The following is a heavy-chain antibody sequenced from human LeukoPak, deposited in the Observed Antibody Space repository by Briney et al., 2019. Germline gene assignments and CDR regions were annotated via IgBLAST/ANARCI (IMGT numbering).Heavy chain of an antibody. V-gene: IGHV5-51*01. D-gene: IGHD6-19*01. J-gene: IGHJ4*02. CDR2: IYPGDSDT. Sequence: GESLKISCKGSGYRFTSYWIGWVRQMPGKGLEWMGSIYPGDSDTRYSPSFQGQVTISADKSISTAYLQWSSLKASDTAIYYCARRESSGSIDYWGQGTLVTVSS. CDR1: GYRFTSYW. CDR3: ARRESSGSIDY.